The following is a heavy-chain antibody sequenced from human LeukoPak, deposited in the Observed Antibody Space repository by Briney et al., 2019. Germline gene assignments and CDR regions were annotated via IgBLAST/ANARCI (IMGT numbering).Heavy chain of an antibody. CDR3: ARDKIVGATNFDY. J-gene: IGHJ4*02. Sequence: PGGSLRLSCAASGFTFSSYWMHWVCQAPGKGLVWVSRINSDGSSISYADSVKGRFTISRDNAKNLVHLQMNSLRAEDTAVYYCARDKIVGATNFDYWGQGTLVTVSS. CDR1: GFTFSSYW. D-gene: IGHD1-26*01. V-gene: IGHV3-74*01. CDR2: INSDGSSI.